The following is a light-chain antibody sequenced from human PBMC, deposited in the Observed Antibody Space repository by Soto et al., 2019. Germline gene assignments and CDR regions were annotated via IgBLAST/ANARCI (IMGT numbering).Light chain of an antibody. CDR2: GAS. CDR3: LQDYNYPFT. J-gene: IGKJ2*01. V-gene: IGKV1-6*01. CDR1: QDIRKD. Sequence: AIQMTQFPSSLSASVRDRVTVTCRASQDIRKDLAWYQQKPGKAPQILIYGASTLQTGVASRFSGSGSATDFTLTISSLQPEDSAAYYCLQDYNYPFTFGQGTKVDIK.